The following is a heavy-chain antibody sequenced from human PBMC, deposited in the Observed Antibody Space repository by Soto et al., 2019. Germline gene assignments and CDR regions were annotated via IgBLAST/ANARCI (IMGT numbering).Heavy chain of an antibody. J-gene: IGHJ4*02. D-gene: IGHD4-17*01. CDR3: ERDFLEEYGIQKVPKYYFDS. Sequence: QLVESGGGVVQPGRSLKLSCAASGFPFSTYVMHWVRQAPGKGLDWVALTSSDGSSQYYADSVKGRFTISRDNSNGTLYLQMNSLRPEDTAVYYCERDFLEEYGIQKVPKYYFDSWGQGTLVTVSA. V-gene: IGHV3-30-3*01. CDR1: GFPFSTYV. CDR2: TSSDGSSQ.